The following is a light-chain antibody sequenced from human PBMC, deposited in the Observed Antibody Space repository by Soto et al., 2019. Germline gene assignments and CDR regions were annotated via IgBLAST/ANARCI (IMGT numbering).Light chain of an antibody. CDR3: QQHGSSPFT. J-gene: IGKJ3*01. Sequence: EIVLTQSPGTLSLSPGERATLSCRASQSVSANYLAWYQQKPGQAPRLLIYGASSRATGIPDRFRGSGSGTDFTLTISRLEPEDFAVYFCQQHGSSPFTFGPGTKVDV. CDR1: QSVSANY. CDR2: GAS. V-gene: IGKV3-20*01.